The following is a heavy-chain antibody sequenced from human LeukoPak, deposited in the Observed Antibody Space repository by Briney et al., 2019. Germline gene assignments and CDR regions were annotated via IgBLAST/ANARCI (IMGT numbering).Heavy chain of an antibody. CDR1: GGTFSSCA. CDR2: IIPIFGTA. J-gene: IGHJ4*02. CDR3: ARSRADYDILTGYPYYFDY. Sequence: ASVKVSCKASGGTFSSCAISWVRQAPGQGLEWVGGIIPIFGTANYAQKFQGRVTITADKSTSTAYMELSSLRSEDTAVYYCARSRADYDILTGYPYYFDYWGQGTLVTVSS. V-gene: IGHV1-69*06. D-gene: IGHD3-9*01.